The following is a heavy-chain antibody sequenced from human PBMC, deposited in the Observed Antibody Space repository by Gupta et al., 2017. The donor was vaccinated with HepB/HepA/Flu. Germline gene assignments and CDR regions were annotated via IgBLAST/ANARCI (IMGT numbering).Heavy chain of an antibody. V-gene: IGHV4-31*03. Sequence: QVQLQESGPGLVRPSQTLSLTCSVSGVSISSGGYYWTWIRQHPGKDLEWIGYIYYSGSTYYKASLKSRVTISIDTSKDQFSLKLSSVTAADTAVYYCARRAYGSGSYYFDYWGRGTLVTVSS. CDR3: ARRAYGSGSYYFDY. CDR2: IYYSGST. J-gene: IGHJ4*02. D-gene: IGHD3-10*01. CDR1: GVSISSGGYY.